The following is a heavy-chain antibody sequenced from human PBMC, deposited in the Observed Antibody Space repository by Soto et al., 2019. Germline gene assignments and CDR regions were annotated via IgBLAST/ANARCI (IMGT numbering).Heavy chain of an antibody. CDR2: IYWDDHK. CDR3: ANKGAEDWPLDY. CDR1: GFSLSTSGVG. V-gene: IGHV2-5*02. J-gene: IGHJ4*02. D-gene: IGHD3-9*01. Sequence: QITLKESGPTLVRPTQTLTLTCAFSGFSLSTSGVGVGWIRQPPGKALEWLAVIYWDDHKHYSPSLRSRLTITNATSKDQVVLTMPNMGPMDTGTYSCANKGAEDWPLDYWGQGTLVTVSS.